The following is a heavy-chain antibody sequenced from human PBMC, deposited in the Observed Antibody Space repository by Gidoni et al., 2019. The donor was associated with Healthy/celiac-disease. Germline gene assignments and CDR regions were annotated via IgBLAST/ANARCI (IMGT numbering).Heavy chain of an antibody. CDR2: ISSNGGST. CDR3: VKAESPMGSGYYTDYFDY. J-gene: IGHJ4*02. D-gene: IGHD3-3*01. V-gene: IGHV3-64D*08. Sequence: HWVRQAPGKGLEYVSAISSNGGSTYYADSVKGRFTISRDNSKNTLYLQMSSLRAEDTAVYYCVKAESPMGSGYYTDYFDYWGQGTLVTVSS.